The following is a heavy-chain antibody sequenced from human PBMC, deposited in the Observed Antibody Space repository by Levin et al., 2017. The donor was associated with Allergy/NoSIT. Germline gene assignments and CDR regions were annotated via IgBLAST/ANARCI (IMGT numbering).Heavy chain of an antibody. CDR1: GGSFSGSY. CDR2: INHSGST. CDR3: ARGKRKQDIVVVVAATVWFDP. V-gene: IGHV4-34*01. J-gene: IGHJ5*02. D-gene: IGHD2-15*01. Sequence: SQTLSLTCAVYGGSFSGSYWSWIRQPPGKGLEWIGEINHSGSTNYNPSLKSRVTISVDTSKNQFSLKLSSVTAADTAVYYCARGKRKQDIVVVVAATVWFDPWGQGTLVTVSS.